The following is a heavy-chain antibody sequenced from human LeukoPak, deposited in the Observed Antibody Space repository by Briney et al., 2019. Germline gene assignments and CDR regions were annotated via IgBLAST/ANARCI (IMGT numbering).Heavy chain of an antibody. CDR1: GFTFDDYA. CDR3: ATSTPRSGRQWRVFDY. V-gene: IGHV3-9*01. Sequence: PGRSLRLSCAASGFTFDDYAMHWVRQAPGKGLEWVSGISWNSGSIGYADSVKGRFTISRDNAKNSLYLQMNSLRAEDTALYYCATSTPRSGRQWRVFDYWGQGTLVTVSS. D-gene: IGHD3-10*01. J-gene: IGHJ4*02. CDR2: ISWNSGSI.